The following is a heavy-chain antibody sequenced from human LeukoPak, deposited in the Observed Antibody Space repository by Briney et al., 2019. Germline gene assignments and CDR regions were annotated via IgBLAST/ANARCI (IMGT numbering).Heavy chain of an antibody. V-gene: IGHV3-23*01. D-gene: IGHD1/OR15-1a*01. J-gene: IGHJ4*02. CDR1: RFTFSTYA. CDR3: AKPHSVEQRGYFDY. Sequence: GGSLRLSCAASRFTFSTYAMSWVRQAPGKGLEWVSTIANNGGDTYYADSVKGRFTISRDNSKNTLYLQMNSLRAEDTAVYYCAKPHSVEQRGYFDYWGQGTLVTVSS. CDR2: IANNGGDT.